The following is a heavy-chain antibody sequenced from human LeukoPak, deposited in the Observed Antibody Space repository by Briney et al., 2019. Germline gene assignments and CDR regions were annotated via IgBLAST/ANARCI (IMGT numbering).Heavy chain of an antibody. J-gene: IGHJ4*02. D-gene: IGHD5-12*01. CDR1: GFTFSDYA. CDR2: ISKDESDK. CDR3: AKGPLAYSGYDWSFDY. Sequence: GGSLRLSCAASGFTFSDYAMHWVRQAPGKGLEWVAVISKDESDKYYPGSVRGRFTISRDNSKNTIYLQMDSLRAEDTALYYCAKGPLAYSGYDWSFDYWGQGTLVTVSS. V-gene: IGHV3-30-3*01.